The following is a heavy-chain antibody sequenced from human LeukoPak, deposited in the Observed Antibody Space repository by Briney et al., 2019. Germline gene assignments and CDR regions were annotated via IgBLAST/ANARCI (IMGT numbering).Heavy chain of an antibody. CDR3: ARDWQVRGVIMSPSFGMDV. CDR1: GYTFTSYG. V-gene: IGHV1-18*04. Sequence: ASVKVSCKASGYTFTSYGISWVRQAPGQGLEWMGWISAYNGNTNYAQKLQRRVTMTTDTSTSTAYMELRSLRSDDTAVYYCARDWQVRGVIMSPSFGMDVWGKGTTVTVSS. J-gene: IGHJ6*04. CDR2: ISAYNGNT. D-gene: IGHD3-10*01.